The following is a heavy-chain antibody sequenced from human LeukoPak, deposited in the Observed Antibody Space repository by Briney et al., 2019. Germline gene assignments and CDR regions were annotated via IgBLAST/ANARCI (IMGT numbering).Heavy chain of an antibody. CDR2: IYYSGST. V-gene: IGHV4-61*01. Sequence: SETLSLTCTVSGGSFSSGSYYWSWIRQPPGKGLEWIGYIYYSGSTNYNPSLKSRVTISVDTSKNQFSLKLSSVTAADTAVYYCASLRDGYNFVDDYWGQGTLVTVSS. CDR1: GGSFSSGSYY. D-gene: IGHD5-24*01. J-gene: IGHJ4*02. CDR3: ASLRDGYNFVDDY.